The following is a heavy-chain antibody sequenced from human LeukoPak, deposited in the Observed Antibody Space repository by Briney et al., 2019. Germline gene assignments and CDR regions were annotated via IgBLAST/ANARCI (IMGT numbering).Heavy chain of an antibody. Sequence: ASVKVSCKAFGGSFSSEAISWVRQAPGQGLEWMGGIIPIFGTANYAQKFQGRVTITTDESTNTAYMELSSLRSEDTAVYYCARGTMRVVVNDAFDIWGQGTMVTVSS. D-gene: IGHD3-22*01. V-gene: IGHV1-69*05. J-gene: IGHJ3*02. CDR3: ARGTMRVVVNDAFDI. CDR2: IIPIFGTA. CDR1: GGSFSSEA.